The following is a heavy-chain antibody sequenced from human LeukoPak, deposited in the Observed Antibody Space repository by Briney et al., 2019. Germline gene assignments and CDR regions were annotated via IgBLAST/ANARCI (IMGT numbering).Heavy chain of an antibody. Sequence: PGGSLRLSCAASGFTFSSYAMNWVRQAPGKGLEWVSSISSSSSYIYYADSVKGRFTISRDNAKNSLYLQMNSLRAEDTAVYYCASSTFGLGLFDYWGQGTLVTVSS. CDR2: ISSSSSYI. D-gene: IGHD2/OR15-2a*01. CDR3: ASSTFGLGLFDY. CDR1: GFTFSSYA. J-gene: IGHJ4*02. V-gene: IGHV3-21*01.